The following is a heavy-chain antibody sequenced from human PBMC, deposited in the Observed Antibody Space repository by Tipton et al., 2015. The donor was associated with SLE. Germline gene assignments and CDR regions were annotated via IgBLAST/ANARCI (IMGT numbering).Heavy chain of an antibody. J-gene: IGHJ6*02. V-gene: IGHV4-34*01. Sequence: TLSLTCAVNGGSFSGYYWNWVRQTPGKGLEWIGEIHHSGSTNCNPSLKSRVTISVDTSNYQVSLKLSSVTAEDTAVYYCTKLYCRRNYCCGSCGMDVWRRGTKVTVSS. CDR3: TKLYCRRNYCCGSCGMDV. CDR2: IHHSGST. D-gene: IGHD2-15*01. CDR1: GGSFSGYY.